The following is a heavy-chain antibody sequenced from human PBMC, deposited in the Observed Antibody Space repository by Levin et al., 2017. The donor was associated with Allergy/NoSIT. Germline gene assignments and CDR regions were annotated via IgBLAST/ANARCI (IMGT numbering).Heavy chain of an antibody. CDR1: GAFISNYY. CDR2: ISYSGST. J-gene: IGHJ6*02. Sequence: SETLSLTCTISGAFISNYYWSWIRQPPGKGLEWIGFISYSGSTTYNPSLDSRTIISIDLSKNHFSLRLRSVTAADTAVYYCATVPVYGMDVWGQGTSVTVS. D-gene: IGHD2-8*02. V-gene: IGHV4-59*01. CDR3: ATVPVYGMDV.